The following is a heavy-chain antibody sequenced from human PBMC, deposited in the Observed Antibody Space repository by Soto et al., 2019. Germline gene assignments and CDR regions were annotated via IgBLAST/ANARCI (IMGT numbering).Heavy chain of an antibody. V-gene: IGHV3-30-3*01. CDR3: ARDPYSNGWYRRYFQH. Sequence: QVQLVESGGGVVQPGRSLRLSCAASGFTFSSYAMHWVRQAPGKGLEWVAVISYDGSNKYYADSVKGRFTISRDNSKNSLYLQMNRLRAEDTAVYYCARDPYSNGWYRRYFQHWGQGTLVTVSS. CDR2: ISYDGSNK. D-gene: IGHD6-19*01. J-gene: IGHJ1*01. CDR1: GFTFSSYA.